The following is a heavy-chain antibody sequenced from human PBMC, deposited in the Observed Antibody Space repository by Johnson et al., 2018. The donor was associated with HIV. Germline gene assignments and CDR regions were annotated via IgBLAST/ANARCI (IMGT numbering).Heavy chain of an antibody. V-gene: IGHV3-66*01. CDR3: VRDAGPEGFHPWGAFDI. D-gene: IGHD7-27*01. J-gene: IGHJ3*02. Sequence: VQLVESGGGLVKPGGSLRLSCAASGFTFSDYYMSWIRQAPGKGLEWVSIIYSDSDTYYADSVKGRFTISRDNSKNTLYLQLNSLRAGDTAVDYCVRDAGPEGFHPWGAFDIWGQGTMVTVSS. CDR1: GFTFSDYY. CDR2: IYSDSDT.